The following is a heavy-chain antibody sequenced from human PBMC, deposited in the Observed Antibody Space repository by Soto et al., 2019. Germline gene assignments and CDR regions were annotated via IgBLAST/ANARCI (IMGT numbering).Heavy chain of an antibody. J-gene: IGHJ4*02. CDR1: GGSVSRDSNF. D-gene: IGHD4-4*01. CDR3: ARGYSHYAH. CDR2: IYYSGPS. V-gene: IGHV4-61*01. Sequence: SETLSLTCTVSGGSVSRDSNFWSWIRQPPGKGLEWIGYIYYSGPSRYNPSLESRVTISIDSSKNQVSLTLTSVTAADTAVYYCARGYSHYAHWGRGTLVTV.